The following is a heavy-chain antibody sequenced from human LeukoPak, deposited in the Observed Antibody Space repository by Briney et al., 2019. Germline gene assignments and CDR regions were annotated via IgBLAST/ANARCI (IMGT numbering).Heavy chain of an antibody. CDR1: GFIFSSDW. CDR3: VRDREQYSSLHWFDP. Sequence: PGGSLRLACVASGFIFSSDWMHWVRQTPGKGLEWVSRIDTDGRGTSYAGSVEGRFTISRDNAKNTLYLQMNSLRAEDTAVYFCVRDREQYSSLHWFDPWGQGTLVTVSS. CDR2: IDTDGRGT. V-gene: IGHV3-74*01. D-gene: IGHD6-6*01. J-gene: IGHJ5*02.